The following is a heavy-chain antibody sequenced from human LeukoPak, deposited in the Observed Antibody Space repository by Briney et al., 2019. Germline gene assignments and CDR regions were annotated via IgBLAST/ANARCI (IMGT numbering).Heavy chain of an antibody. CDR2: INAANGNT. Sequence: ASVNVSCKTSGFTFTTYTMHWVRQAPGQRLEWMGRINAANGNTQYSQKFQGRVTITRDTSASTAYMELSSLRSEDTAVYYCARGAPIRVAVAATFDPWGQGTLVTVPS. CDR1: GFTFTTYT. J-gene: IGHJ5*02. CDR3: ARGAPIRVAVAATFDP. V-gene: IGHV1-3*01. D-gene: IGHD6-19*01.